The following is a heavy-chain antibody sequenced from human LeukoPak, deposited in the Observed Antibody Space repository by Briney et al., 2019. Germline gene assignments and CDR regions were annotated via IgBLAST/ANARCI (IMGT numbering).Heavy chain of an antibody. CDR2: IRYDGNYN. V-gene: IGHV3-30*02. Sequence: PGGSLRLSCTASGLSLSNYDIHWARQAPGKGLEWVAFIRYDGNYNYYADIVKGRFTISRDDSKNTMFLQMTNLRPDDTAVYFCAKDRMTVFESWGQGTLVTVSS. J-gene: IGHJ4*02. CDR1: GLSLSNYD. D-gene: IGHD2-21*02. CDR3: AKDRMTVFES.